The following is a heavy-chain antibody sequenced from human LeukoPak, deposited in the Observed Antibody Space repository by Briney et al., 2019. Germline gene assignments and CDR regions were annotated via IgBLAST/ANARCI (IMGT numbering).Heavy chain of an antibody. V-gene: IGHV4-34*01. CDR2: INHSGSTT. CDR3: ARDGLYSSGYYRFNGFDY. D-gene: IGHD3-22*01. Sequence: SETLSLTCAVYGGSFSDYYWSWIRQPPGKGLEWIGEINHSGSTTNYNPSLKNRVTISVDTSKKQFSLKLSSVTAADTAVYYCARDGLYSSGYYRFNGFDYWGRGTLVTVSS. J-gene: IGHJ4*02. CDR1: GGSFSDYY.